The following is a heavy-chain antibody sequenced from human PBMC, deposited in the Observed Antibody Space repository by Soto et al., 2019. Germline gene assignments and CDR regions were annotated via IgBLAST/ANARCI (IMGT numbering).Heavy chain of an antibody. CDR1: GGSISGSYYY. CDR2: VFYTGFT. CDR3: ARSQSMVTLAYFQH. Sequence: SETLSLTCAVSGGSISGSYYYWGWLRQSPGKGPEWIGSVFYTGFTSYNPSLESRVSVSVDTSKNQFSLKVSGVSAADTAVYYCARSQSMVTLAYFQHWGQGTQVTVSS. D-gene: IGHD2-21*02. J-gene: IGHJ1*01. V-gene: IGHV4-39*01.